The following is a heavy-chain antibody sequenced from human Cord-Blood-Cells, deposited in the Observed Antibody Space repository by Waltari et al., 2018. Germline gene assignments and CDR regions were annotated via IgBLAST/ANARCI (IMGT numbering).Heavy chain of an antibody. CDR3: ASTLYDSSGYYYDY. Sequence: QMQLQQWGAGLLKPSETLSLTCAAYGGSFSGYYWSWIRQPPGKGLEWIGEINHSGSTNYNPSLKSRVTISVDTSKNQFSLKLSSVTAADTAVYYCASTLYDSSGYYYDYWGQGTLVTVSS. CDR1: GGSFSGYY. V-gene: IGHV4-34*01. J-gene: IGHJ4*02. CDR2: INHSGST. D-gene: IGHD3-22*01.